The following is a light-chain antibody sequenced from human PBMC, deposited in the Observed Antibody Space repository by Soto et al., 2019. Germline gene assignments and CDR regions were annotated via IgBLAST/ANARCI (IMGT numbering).Light chain of an antibody. CDR1: QSVSSN. Sequence: EIVMTQSPGTLSVSPGERATLSCRASQSVSSNLAWYQQKPGQAPRLLISDASTRATGIPARFSGSGSGTEFTLTVSSLQSEDFAVYYCQQYIKWPITFGQRRRLAI. CDR2: DAS. V-gene: IGKV3-15*01. CDR3: QQYIKWPIT. J-gene: IGKJ5*01.